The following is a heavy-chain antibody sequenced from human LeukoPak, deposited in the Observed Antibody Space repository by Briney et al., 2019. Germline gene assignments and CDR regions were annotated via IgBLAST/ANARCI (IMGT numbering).Heavy chain of an antibody. Sequence: PSETLSLTCTVSGGSISSYYWSWIRQPPGKGLERIGYIYYSGSTNYNPSLKSRVTISVDTSKNQFSLKLSSVTAADTAVYYCARIVYGDYAVDAFDIWGQGTMVTVSS. J-gene: IGHJ3*02. V-gene: IGHV4-59*08. CDR2: IYYSGST. D-gene: IGHD4-17*01. CDR3: ARIVYGDYAVDAFDI. CDR1: GGSISSYY.